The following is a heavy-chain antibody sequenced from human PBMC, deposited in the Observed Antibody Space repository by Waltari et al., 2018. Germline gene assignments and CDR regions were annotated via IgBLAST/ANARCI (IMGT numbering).Heavy chain of an antibody. D-gene: IGHD3-16*02. CDR1: GFTFSSYS. CDR3: ARDFQRIMITFGGVIAYYYYGMDV. V-gene: IGHV3-48*01. J-gene: IGHJ6*02. Sequence: EVQLVESGGGLVQPGGSLRLSCAASGFTFSSYSMNWVRQAPGKGLVWDSDISSSSSTIYYADSVKGRFTISRDNAKNSLYLQMNSLRAEDTAVYYCARDFQRIMITFGGVIAYYYYGMDVWGQGTTVTVSS. CDR2: ISSSSSTI.